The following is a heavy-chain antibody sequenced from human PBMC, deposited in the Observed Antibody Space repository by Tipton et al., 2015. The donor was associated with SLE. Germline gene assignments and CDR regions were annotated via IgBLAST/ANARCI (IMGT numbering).Heavy chain of an antibody. CDR3: ARDIYRRVEVIPDDALEV. Sequence: SLRLSCAASGFTFSSFSMNWVRQAPGKGLEWVSYICGSGSSRQYADFVKGRFTISRDNGKNSVFLQMNSLRADDKAVYYCARDIYRRVEVIPDDALEVWGQGTMVAVSS. CDR2: ICGSGSSR. D-gene: IGHD2-21*01. V-gene: IGHV3-21*05. CDR1: GFTFSSFS. J-gene: IGHJ3*01.